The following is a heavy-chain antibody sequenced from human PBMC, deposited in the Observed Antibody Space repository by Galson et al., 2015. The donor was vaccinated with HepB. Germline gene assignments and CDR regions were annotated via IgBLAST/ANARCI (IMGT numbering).Heavy chain of an antibody. Sequence: SLRLSCAASGVTIPSYSMNWVRKAPGKGLEWLAYISAGSTTIYYADSVKARFTISRDNSKNSVFLHMNSLRGDDTALYFCARDPGRLAARPFDFWGQGTQVTVSS. V-gene: IGHV3-48*04. D-gene: IGHD6-6*01. J-gene: IGHJ4*02. CDR1: GVTIPSYS. CDR3: ARDPGRLAARPFDF. CDR2: ISAGSTTI.